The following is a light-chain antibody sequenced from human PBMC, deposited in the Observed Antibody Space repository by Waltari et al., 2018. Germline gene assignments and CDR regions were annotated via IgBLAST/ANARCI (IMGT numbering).Light chain of an antibody. J-gene: IGKJ1*01. Sequence: DIVLTQSLPTLSWSPGERATFPCRASQSVSSYLAWYQQKPGQAPRLLIYDATNRATGIPARFSGSESGTDFTLTISSLEPEDFAVYYCQQRSNWPPKTFGEGP. V-gene: IGKV3-11*01. CDR2: DAT. CDR1: QSVSSY. CDR3: QQRSNWPPKT.